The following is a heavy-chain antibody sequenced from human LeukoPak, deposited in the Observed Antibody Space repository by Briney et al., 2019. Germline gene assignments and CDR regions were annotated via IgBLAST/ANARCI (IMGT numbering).Heavy chain of an antibody. D-gene: IGHD4-17*01. CDR2: IIPIFGTA. CDR3: ARDSGNYGDYVLGDY. V-gene: IGHV1-69*05. J-gene: IGHJ4*02. CDR1: GGTFSSYA. Sequence: VASVKVSCKASGGTFSSYAICWVRQAPGQGLEWMGGIIPIFGTANYAQKFQGRVTITTDKSTSTAYMELSSLRSEDTAVYYCARDSGNYGDYVLGDYWGQGTLVTVSS.